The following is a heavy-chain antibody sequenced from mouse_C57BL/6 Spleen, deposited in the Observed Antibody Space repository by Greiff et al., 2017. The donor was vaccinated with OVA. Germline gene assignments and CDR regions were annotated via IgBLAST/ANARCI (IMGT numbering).Heavy chain of an antibody. V-gene: IGHV1-69*01. CDR1: GYTFTSYW. J-gene: IGHJ2*01. CDR3: ARWVTVYFDY. Sequence: QVQLQPPGAELVMPGASVKLSCKASGYTFTSYWMHWVKQRPGQGLEWIGEIDPSDSYTYYNQKFKGKSTLTVDKSSSTAYMQLSSLTSEDSAVYYCARWVTVYFDYWGQGTTLTVSS. D-gene: IGHD2-3*01. CDR2: IDPSDSYT.